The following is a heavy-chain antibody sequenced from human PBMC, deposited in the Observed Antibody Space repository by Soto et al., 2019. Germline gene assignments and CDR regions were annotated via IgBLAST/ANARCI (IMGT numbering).Heavy chain of an antibody. J-gene: IGHJ5*02. CDR1: GYTFTSYA. V-gene: IGHV1-3*01. D-gene: IGHD2-15*01. CDR2: INAGNGNT. Sequence: GASVKVSCKAPGYTFTSYAMHWVCQAPGQRLEWMGWINAGNGNTKYSQKFQGRVTITRDTSASTAYMELSSLRSEDTAVYYCARAGDIVVVVAATKNNWFDPWGQGTLVTVSS. CDR3: ARAGDIVVVVAATKNNWFDP.